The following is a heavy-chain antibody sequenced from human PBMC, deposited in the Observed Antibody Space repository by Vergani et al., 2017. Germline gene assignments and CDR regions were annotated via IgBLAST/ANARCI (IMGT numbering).Heavy chain of an antibody. CDR3: ARDGTRYWEGWFDP. J-gene: IGHJ5*02. D-gene: IGHD1-1*01. V-gene: IGHV3-7*01. Sequence: EVQLVESGGGLVQPGGSLRLSCAASGFTFSSYWMSWVRQAPGKGLEWVANIKQDGSEKYYVDSVKGRFTLSRDNAKNSLYLQMNSLRAEDTAVYYCARDGTRYWEGWFDPWGQGTLVTVSS. CDR2: IKQDGSEK. CDR1: GFTFSSYW.